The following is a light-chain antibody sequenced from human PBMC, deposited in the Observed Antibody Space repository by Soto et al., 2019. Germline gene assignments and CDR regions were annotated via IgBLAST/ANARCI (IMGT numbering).Light chain of an antibody. CDR3: QSHDSGLSVLYV. J-gene: IGLJ1*01. Sequence: SVLTQPPSVSGAPGQRVTISCTGSSSNIGAGYDVHWYQQLPGTAPKLLIYGNSNRPSGVPDRFSGSKSGTSASLAITGLQAEDEADYYCQSHDSGLSVLYVFGTGTKVTVL. V-gene: IGLV1-40*01. CDR1: SSNIGAGYD. CDR2: GNS.